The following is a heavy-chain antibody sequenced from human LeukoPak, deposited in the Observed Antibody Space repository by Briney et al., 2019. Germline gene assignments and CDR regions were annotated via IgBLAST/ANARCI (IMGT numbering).Heavy chain of an antibody. CDR2: IYYSKNT. CDR1: GASISRSTAC. Sequence: SETPSLAFSFSGASISRSTACWGWIRQPPGKGLEWIGSIYYSKNTYYNPSLKSRVTISADTSKNQFSLTLGSVSATDTAVYYCVSPRGVTYLYFDYSGQG. V-gene: IGHV4-39*01. D-gene: IGHD3-10*01. CDR3: VSPRGVTYLYFDY. J-gene: IGHJ4*02.